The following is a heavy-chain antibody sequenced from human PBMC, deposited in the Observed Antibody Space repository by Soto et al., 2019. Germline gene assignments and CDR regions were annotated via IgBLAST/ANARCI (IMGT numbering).Heavy chain of an antibody. D-gene: IGHD5-12*01. Sequence: SGATLVNPTQTLTLTCTFSGFSFTTAGVAVGWIRQTPGGALEWLTLIYYNDDRRFSPSLKTRLTITGDTSKNQVVLSLTNVDPGDTATYFCAHSDGGYEIIYFDFWGQGIPVTV. J-gene: IGHJ4*02. CDR2: IYYNDDR. V-gene: IGHV2-5*01. CDR3: AHSDGGYEIIYFDF. CDR1: GFSFTTAGVA.